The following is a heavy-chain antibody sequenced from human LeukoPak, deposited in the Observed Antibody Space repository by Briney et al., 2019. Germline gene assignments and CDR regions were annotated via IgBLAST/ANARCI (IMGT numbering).Heavy chain of an antibody. Sequence: GGSLRLSCAASGFIFSNFAMHWVRQAPGKGLEWVAVISYDGSDKYYADSVKARFTISRDNSKNTLYLQMNSLRAEDTAVYYCAKYAWSEEWLPDPNFDYWGQGTLVTVSS. CDR3: AKYAWSEEWLPDPNFDY. D-gene: IGHD5-24*01. V-gene: IGHV3-30*18. CDR1: GFIFSNFA. J-gene: IGHJ4*02. CDR2: ISYDGSDK.